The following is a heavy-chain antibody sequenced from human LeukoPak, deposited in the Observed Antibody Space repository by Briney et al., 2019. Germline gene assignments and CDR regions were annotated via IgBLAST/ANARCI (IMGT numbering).Heavy chain of an antibody. CDR3: ARDRGTWNDDGFDY. J-gene: IGHJ4*02. CDR2: IYTSGST. V-gene: IGHV4-61*02. CDR1: GDSITSGTYY. Sequence: SETLSLTCTVSGDSITSGTYYWTWIRQPAGKGLEWIGRIYTSGSTNYNPSLKSRVTMSVDTSKNQFSLKLSSVTAADTAVYYCARDRGTWNDDGFDYWGQGTLVTVSS. D-gene: IGHD1-1*01.